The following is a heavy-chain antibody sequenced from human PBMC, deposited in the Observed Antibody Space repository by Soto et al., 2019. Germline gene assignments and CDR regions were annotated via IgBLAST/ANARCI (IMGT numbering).Heavy chain of an antibody. V-gene: IGHV4-34*01. CDR2: INHSGNT. J-gene: IGHJ6*02. CDR3: ASSGPAALNAFYYPDMDV. Sequence: SETLSLTCSIYGGSFSGYYWSWIRQPPGKGLEWIGEINHSGNTNYNPSLKSRVTISVDTSNNQFSLKLNSVTAADTAVYYCASSGPAALNAFYYPDMDVWGQGTTVTVSS. D-gene: IGHD2-2*01. CDR1: GGSFSGYY.